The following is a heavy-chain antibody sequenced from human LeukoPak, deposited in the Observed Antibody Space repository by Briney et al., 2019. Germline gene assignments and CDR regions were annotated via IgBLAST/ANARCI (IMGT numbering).Heavy chain of an antibody. CDR2: ISGSGSST. CDR1: GFTFSRYA. J-gene: IGHJ4*02. D-gene: IGHD5-24*01. Sequence: PGGSLRLSCAASGFTFSRYAMSWVRQAPGKGLEWVSAISGSGSSTYYADSVKGRFTISRDNSKNTLYLQMNSLRAEDTAVYYCAKRAGYNSNYFDYWGQGTLVTVSS. CDR3: AKRAGYNSNYFDY. V-gene: IGHV3-23*01.